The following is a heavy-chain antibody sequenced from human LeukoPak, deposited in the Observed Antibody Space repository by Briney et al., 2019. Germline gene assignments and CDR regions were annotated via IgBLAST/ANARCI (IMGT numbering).Heavy chain of an antibody. Sequence: PSETLSLTCTVAGGSISSNAYYWAWIRQPPGRGLEWFGSIYSSVSTYYNTSLKSRVTISVDTSKNQFSLRLSSVTAADTALYYCAYSGSYGHLGYWGQGIPVTVSS. CDR3: AYSGSYGHLGY. J-gene: IGHJ4*02. CDR1: GGSISSNAYY. V-gene: IGHV4-39*01. CDR2: IYSSVST. D-gene: IGHD1-26*01.